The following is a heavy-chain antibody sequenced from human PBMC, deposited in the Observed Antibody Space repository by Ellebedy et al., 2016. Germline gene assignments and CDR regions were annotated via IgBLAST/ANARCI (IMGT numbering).Heavy chain of an antibody. CDR3: ARSPWELLDWYFDL. V-gene: IGHV1-69*13. CDR2: IIPIFGTA. J-gene: IGHJ2*01. Sequence: SVKVSXKASGGTFSSYAISWVRQAPGQGLEWMGGIIPIFGTANYAQKFQGRVTITADESTSTAYMELSSLRSEDTAVYYCARSPWELLDWYFDLWGRGTLVTVSS. D-gene: IGHD1-26*01. CDR1: GGTFSSYA.